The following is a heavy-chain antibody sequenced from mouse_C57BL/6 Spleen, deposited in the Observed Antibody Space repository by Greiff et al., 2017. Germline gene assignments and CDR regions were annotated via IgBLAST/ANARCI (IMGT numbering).Heavy chain of an antibody. CDR1: GFTFSSYA. D-gene: IGHD1-1*01. J-gene: IGHJ4*01. CDR2: ISDGGSYT. Sequence: EVKLVESGGGLVKPGGSLKLSCAASGFTFSSYAMSWVRQTPEKRLEWVATISDGGSYTYYPDNVKGRFTISRDNAKTNLYLQMSHLKSEDTAMYYCGRARGSSYYAMDYWGQGTSVTVAS. V-gene: IGHV5-4*03. CDR3: GRARGSSYYAMDY.